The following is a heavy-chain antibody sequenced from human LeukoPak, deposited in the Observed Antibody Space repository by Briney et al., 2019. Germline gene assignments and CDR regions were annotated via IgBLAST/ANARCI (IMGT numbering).Heavy chain of an antibody. CDR3: ARGPARGYSYGVDY. D-gene: IGHD5-18*01. V-gene: IGHV4-4*07. CDR2: IYTSGST. Sequence: PSETLSLTCTVSGGSISSYYWSWIRQPAGKGLEWIGRIYTSGSTNYNPSLKNRVTMSVDTSKNQFSLKLSFVTAADTAVYYCARGPARGYSYGVDYWGQGTLVTVSS. CDR1: GGSISSYY. J-gene: IGHJ4*02.